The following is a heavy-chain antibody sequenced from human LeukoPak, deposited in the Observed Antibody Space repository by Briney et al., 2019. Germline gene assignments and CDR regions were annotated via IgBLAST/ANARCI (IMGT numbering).Heavy chain of an antibody. CDR1: GFTFSSYS. Sequence: SGGSLRLSCAASGFTFSSYSMNWVRQAPGKGLEWVSYISSSSSTIYYADSVKGRFTISRDNAKNSLYLQMNSLRDEDTAVYYCARESGSIVGATGVDYWGQGTLVTVSS. V-gene: IGHV3-48*02. J-gene: IGHJ4*02. D-gene: IGHD1-26*01. CDR3: ARESGSIVGATGVDY. CDR2: ISSSSSTI.